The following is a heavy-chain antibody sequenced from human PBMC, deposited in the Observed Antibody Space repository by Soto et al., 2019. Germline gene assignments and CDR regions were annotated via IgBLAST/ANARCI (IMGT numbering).Heavy chain of an antibody. CDR2: ISAYDGNT. J-gene: IGHJ3*01. CDR3: ARDSRMTIVGVVKGDAFDV. D-gene: IGHD3-3*01. V-gene: IGHV1-18*01. CDR1: GFNLNTYG. Sequence: QVQLVQSGAEVKKPGASVKVSCKASGFNLNTYGISWVRQAPGQGLEWMGWISAYDGNTNYAQKVQGRVTMTTDTPXTXAXXELRSLRSDDTAVYYCARDSRMTIVGVVKGDAFDVWGQGTMVTVSS.